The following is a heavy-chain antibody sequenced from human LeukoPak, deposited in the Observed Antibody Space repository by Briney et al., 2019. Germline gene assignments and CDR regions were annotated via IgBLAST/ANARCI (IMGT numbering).Heavy chain of an antibody. V-gene: IGHV1-2*02. CDR1: GYTFSGYY. CDR2: INPNTGDT. J-gene: IGHJ3*02. CDR3: ARAGSVWASYRHDAFDI. Sequence: ASVKVSCKASGYTFSGYYMHWVRQAPGQGLEWMAWINPNTGDTNYPQKFQGRVTMTRDTSIRTVYMELTRVASDDTAVYYCARAGSVWASYRHDAFDIWGQGTMVTVSS. D-gene: IGHD3-16*02.